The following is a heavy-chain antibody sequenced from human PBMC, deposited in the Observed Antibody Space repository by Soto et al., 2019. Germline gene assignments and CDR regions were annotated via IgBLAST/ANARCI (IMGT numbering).Heavy chain of an antibody. CDR3: SKAVFGYNRPVY. D-gene: IGHD3-10*01. CDR2: ISYDGSNK. V-gene: IGHV3-30*18. Sequence: GRSLRLSCAASGFTFSSYGMHWVRQAPGKGLEWVAVISYDGSNKYYADSVKGRFTISRDNSKNTLYLQMNSLRAEDTAVYYCSKAVFGYNRPVYWGQGSLVSVSS. J-gene: IGHJ4*02. CDR1: GFTFSSYG.